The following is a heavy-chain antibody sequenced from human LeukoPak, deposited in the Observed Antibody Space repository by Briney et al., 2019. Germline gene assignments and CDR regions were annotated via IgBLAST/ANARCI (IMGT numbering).Heavy chain of an antibody. CDR3: AKYLSSGFLYYFDY. CDR2: IRSTANGYAT. CDR1: GFTFSGSA. Sequence: GGSLRLSCAASGFTFSGSALHWVRQASGKGLEWVGRIRSTANGYATAYAASVKGRFTISRDDSKNTAYLQMDSLRAEDTAVYYCAKYLSSGFLYYFDYWGQGTLVTVSS. V-gene: IGHV3-73*01. J-gene: IGHJ4*02. D-gene: IGHD3-22*01.